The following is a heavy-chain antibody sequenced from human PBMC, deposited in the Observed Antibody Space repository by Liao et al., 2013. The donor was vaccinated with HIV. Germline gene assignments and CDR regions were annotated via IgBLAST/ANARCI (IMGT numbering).Heavy chain of an antibody. CDR3: ARMGAGYYDSERPFEY. CDR2: IYNSGTT. J-gene: IGHJ4*02. Sequence: QLQLQESGPGLVKPSETLSLTCSVSDGSISSNYYHWGWIRQPPGKGLEWIGSIYNSGTTYYNPSLKSRVTVSVDMSKNLLKLSSVTTADTAVYYCARMGAGYYDSERPFEYWGQGIQVTVSP. CDR1: DGSISSNYYH. V-gene: IGHV4-39*07. D-gene: IGHD3-22*01.